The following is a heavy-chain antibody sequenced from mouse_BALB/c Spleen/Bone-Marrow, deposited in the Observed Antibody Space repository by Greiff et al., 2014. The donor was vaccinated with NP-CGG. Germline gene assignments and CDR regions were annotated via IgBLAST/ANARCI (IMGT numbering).Heavy chain of an antibody. V-gene: IGHV1-9*01. Sequence: QVQLQQSGAELMKPGASVKISCKATGYTFGNLWIEWMKQRPGHGLEWIGEILPGSDSTKYHEKFKGKATFTADPSTKTVYMQLSSLTSEDSAVYYCARFRSYTMDFWGQGTSVTVSS. CDR2: ILPGSDST. CDR1: GYTFGNLW. J-gene: IGHJ4*01. CDR3: ARFRSYTMDF.